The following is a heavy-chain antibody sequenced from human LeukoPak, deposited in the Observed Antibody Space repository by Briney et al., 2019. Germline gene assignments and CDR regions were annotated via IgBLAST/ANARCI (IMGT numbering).Heavy chain of an antibody. D-gene: IGHD3-9*01. CDR2: ISNDESEQ. Sequence: GGSLRLSCAASGFTFDYYGIHWVRQAPGKGLEWVAVISNDESEQYYAASVKRRFTISRDNAKNSLYLQMNSLRAEDTAVYYCARDILTGSQSRFQHWGQGTLVTVSS. CDR1: GFTFDYYG. J-gene: IGHJ1*01. CDR3: ARDILTGSQSRFQH. V-gene: IGHV3-30*03.